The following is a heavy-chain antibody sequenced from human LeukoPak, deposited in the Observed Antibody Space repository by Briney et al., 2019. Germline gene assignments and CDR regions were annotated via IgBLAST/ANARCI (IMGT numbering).Heavy chain of an antibody. CDR1: GDFITAYY. CDR2: VYYTGGT. J-gene: IGHJ4*02. Sequence: SETLSLTCTVSGDFITAYYWSWIREPPGRGREWIGYVYYTGGTGYNPSLRSRVTISLDLSKHQFSLNLTSVTAADTAVYHCASNTGTVFDYWGQGALVTVSS. D-gene: IGHD7-27*01. CDR3: ASNTGTVFDY. V-gene: IGHV4-59*01.